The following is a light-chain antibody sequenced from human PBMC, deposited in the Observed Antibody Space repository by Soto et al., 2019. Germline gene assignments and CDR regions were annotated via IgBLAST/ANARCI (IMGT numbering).Light chain of an antibody. CDR2: LGS. V-gene: IGKV2-28*01. CDR3: MQALQSPRT. CDR1: QTLLNSNGYNY. J-gene: IGKJ2*02. Sequence: DVVMTQSPLSLPVTPGGPASISCRSSQTLLNSNGYNYLDWYMQRPGQSPRLLIFLGSNRASGVPDRFSGSGSGTDFTLKISRVEAEDVGVYYCMQALQSPRTFGQGTKLEIK.